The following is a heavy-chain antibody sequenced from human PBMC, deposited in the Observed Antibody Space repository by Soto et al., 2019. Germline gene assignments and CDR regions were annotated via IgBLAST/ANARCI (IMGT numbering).Heavy chain of an antibody. V-gene: IGHV3-23*03. CDR3: AKDREPAGIWTFDL. Sequence: EAPLLESGGQLVQPGGSLRLSCAASGFTFSTYTMNWVRQAPGKGLEWVAGIFPGGSTYYANSVKGRFTISRDHSRGSVFLQRSSLGDEDTAVYYCAKDREPAGIWTFDLGGQGTLVTVSA. CDR2: IFPGGST. CDR1: GFTFSTYT. J-gene: IGHJ4*02. D-gene: IGHD6-13*01.